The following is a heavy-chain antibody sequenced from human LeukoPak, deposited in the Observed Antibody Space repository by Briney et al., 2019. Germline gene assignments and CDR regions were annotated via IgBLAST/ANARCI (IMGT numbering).Heavy chain of an antibody. D-gene: IGHD6-19*01. CDR2: IYYSGDT. V-gene: IGHV4-39*01. CDR3: ARHQWHYYYYMGV. J-gene: IGHJ6*03. Sequence: KPSETLSLTCTVSGGSISSSSYYWGWIRQPPGKGLEWIGSIYYSGDTYYNPSLKSRRDTISVDTSKNQFSLRLSSVTAADTAVYYCARHQWHYYYYMGVWGKGSTVTVSS. CDR1: GGSISSSSYY.